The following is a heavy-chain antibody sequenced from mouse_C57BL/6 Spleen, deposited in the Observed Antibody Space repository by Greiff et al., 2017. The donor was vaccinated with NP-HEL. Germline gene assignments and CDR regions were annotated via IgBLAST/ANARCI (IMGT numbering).Heavy chain of an antibody. CDR2: IDPETGGT. J-gene: IGHJ4*01. D-gene: IGHD3-1*01. CDR3: TRSGYGGAMDY. Sequence: VQLQQSGAELARPGASVTLSCKASGYTFTDYEMHWVKQTPVHGLEWIGAIDPETGGTAYNQKFKGKAILTADKSSSTAYMELRSLTSEDSAVYYCTRSGYGGAMDYWGQGTSVTVSS. V-gene: IGHV1-15*01. CDR1: GYTFTDYE.